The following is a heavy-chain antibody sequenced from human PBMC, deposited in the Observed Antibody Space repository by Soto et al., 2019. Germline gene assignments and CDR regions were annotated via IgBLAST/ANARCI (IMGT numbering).Heavy chain of an antibody. D-gene: IGHD2-15*01. CDR3: ARDRRYCSGGSCPAQYYYYYGMDV. J-gene: IGHJ6*02. Sequence: SVKVSCKASGDTFSSYAISWVRQAPGQGLEWMGGIIPIFGTANYAQKFQGRVTITADESTSTAYMELSSLRSEDTAVYYCARDRRYCSGGSCPAQYYYYYGMDVWGQGTTVTVSS. V-gene: IGHV1-69*13. CDR2: IIPIFGTA. CDR1: GDTFSSYA.